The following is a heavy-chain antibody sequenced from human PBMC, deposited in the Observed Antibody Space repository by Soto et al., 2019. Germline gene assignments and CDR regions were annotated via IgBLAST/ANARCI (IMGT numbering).Heavy chain of an antibody. D-gene: IGHD5-12*01. V-gene: IGHV3-21*01. CDR2: ISSSSNYI. CDR3: ERDRGSEVFDS. J-gene: IGHJ5*01. Sequence: AXRLSCAASGFNFNVYSMNWVRRAPGKGLEWISSISSSSNYIHYRDSVRGRFTISRDNAKNSLYLQLDSLRVEDTAAYFCERDRGSEVFDSWGQGNLVTVSS. CDR1: GFNFNVYS.